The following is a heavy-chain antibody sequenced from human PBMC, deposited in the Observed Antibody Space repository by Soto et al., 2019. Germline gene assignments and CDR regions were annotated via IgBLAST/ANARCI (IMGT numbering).Heavy chain of an antibody. J-gene: IGHJ5*02. D-gene: IGHD2-2*01. CDR3: ARAHPAAIRFDP. CDR2: IYQIVIT. CDR1: CYSISIGNY. Sequence: PSAALSLTCPGSCYSISIGNYFGWIRHPPGKRLEWIGIIYQIVITYYNPSLRSRATISLDTSKNQFSLKLSSVTAADTAVYYCARAHPAAIRFDPWGQGTLLTVSS. V-gene: IGHV4-38-2*02.